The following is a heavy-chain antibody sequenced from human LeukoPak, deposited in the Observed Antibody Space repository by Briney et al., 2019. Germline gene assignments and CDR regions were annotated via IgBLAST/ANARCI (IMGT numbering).Heavy chain of an antibody. Sequence: GSLRLSCAASGFTFSRNSMNWVRQPPGKGLEWIGEINHRGSTNYNPSLKSRVTISLDTSRNQFSLKLNSVTAADTAVYYCAKSNGYGLVDIWGQGTMVTVSS. D-gene: IGHD3-10*01. CDR3: AKSNGYGLVDI. V-gene: IGHV4-34*08. J-gene: IGHJ3*02. CDR1: GFTFSRNS. CDR2: INHRGST.